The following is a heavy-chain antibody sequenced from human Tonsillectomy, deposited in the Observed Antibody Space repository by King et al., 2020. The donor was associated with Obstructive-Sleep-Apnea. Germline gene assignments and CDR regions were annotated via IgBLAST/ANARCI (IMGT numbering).Heavy chain of an antibody. Sequence: QLQESGPGLVKPSQTLSLICTVSGGSINSADYYWSWIRQPPGKGLEWIGNIYYSGSTYYKPSLKSRVTISVDTSKNQFSLKLSSATAADTAVYYCARDRAPGAAEAELMWEDYGMDVWGQGTTVTVSS. CDR1: GGSINSADYY. J-gene: IGHJ6*02. D-gene: IGHD1-26*01. CDR2: IYYSGST. CDR3: ARDRAPGAAEAELMWEDYGMDV. V-gene: IGHV4-30-4*01.